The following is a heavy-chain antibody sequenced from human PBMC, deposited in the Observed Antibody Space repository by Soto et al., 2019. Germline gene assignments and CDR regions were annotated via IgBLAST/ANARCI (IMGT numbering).Heavy chain of an antibody. J-gene: IGHJ6*02. CDR3: AREGRELLRYYRLAV. V-gene: IGHV3-74*01. CDR1: GFTFSSYW. Sequence: PGGSLRLSCAASGFTFSSYWMHWVRQAPGKGLVWVARIKSDGSGTIYADSVKGRLTISRDNAKNSLYLQMNSLRAEDTAVYYYAREGRELLRYYRLAVWGQGTTVTVSS. CDR2: IKSDGSGT. D-gene: IGHD1-26*01.